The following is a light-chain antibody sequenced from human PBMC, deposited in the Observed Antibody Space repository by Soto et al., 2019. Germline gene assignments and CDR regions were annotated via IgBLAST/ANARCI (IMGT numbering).Light chain of an antibody. CDR1: QSISYT. CDR3: QQYDNWPWT. V-gene: IGKV3-15*01. CDR2: GAS. J-gene: IGKJ1*01. Sequence: DIVFTQSPATMSLSPGERATLSFRASQSISYTLSWYQQKPGQAPMLLFYGASRRATGFPARFSGSGSGTDFTLTISILQSEDFTFYCCQQYDNWPWTFGQGTKVDIK.